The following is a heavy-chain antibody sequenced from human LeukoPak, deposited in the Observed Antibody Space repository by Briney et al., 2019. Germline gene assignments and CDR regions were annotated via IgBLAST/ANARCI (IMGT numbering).Heavy chain of an antibody. CDR1: GFTFSNYG. Sequence: PGGSLRLSCAASGFTFSNYGMHWVRQAPGKGLEWVALISNDGSNIYYADSVKGRFTISRDNSKNTLYLQMNSLRAEDTAVYYCAKEFRGGSIWRYYFDYWGQGTLVTVSS. J-gene: IGHJ4*02. CDR3: AKEFRGGSIWRYYFDY. D-gene: IGHD6-13*01. CDR2: ISNDGSNI. V-gene: IGHV3-30*18.